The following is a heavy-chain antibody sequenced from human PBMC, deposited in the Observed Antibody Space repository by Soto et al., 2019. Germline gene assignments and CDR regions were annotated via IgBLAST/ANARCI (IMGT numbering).Heavy chain of an antibody. J-gene: IGHJ4*02. CDR3: SSSKGYCSGGSCYSFHY. CDR2: ISAYNGNT. V-gene: IGHV1-18*01. Sequence: ASVKVSCKASGYTFTSYGISWVRQAPGQGLEWMGWISAYNGNTNYAQKLQGRVTMTTDTSTSTAYMELRSLRSDDTAVYYCSSSKGYCSGGSCYSFHYWGQGTLVTVSS. CDR1: GYTFTSYG. D-gene: IGHD2-15*01.